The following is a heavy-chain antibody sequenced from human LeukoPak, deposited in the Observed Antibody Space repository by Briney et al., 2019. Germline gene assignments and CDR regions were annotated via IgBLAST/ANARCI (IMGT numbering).Heavy chain of an antibody. Sequence: GGSLRLSCVASGFTFSIYSLNWVRQAPGKGLEWVSYISSDSSYIYYADSVKGRFTISRDNAKNSLYPQMNSLRAEDTAVYYCARVLDDGYWGQGTLVTVSS. CDR2: ISSDSSYI. CDR3: ARVLDDGY. D-gene: IGHD3-3*01. CDR1: GFTFSIYS. J-gene: IGHJ4*02. V-gene: IGHV3-21*05.